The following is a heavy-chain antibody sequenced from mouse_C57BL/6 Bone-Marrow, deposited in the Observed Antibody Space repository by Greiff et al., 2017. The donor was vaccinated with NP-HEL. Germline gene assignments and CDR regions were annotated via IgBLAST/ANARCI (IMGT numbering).Heavy chain of an antibody. Sequence: QVQLQQSGPELVKPGASVKISCKASGYAFSSSWMNWVKQRPGKGLEWIGRIYPGDGDTNYNGKFKGKATLTADKSSSTAYMQLSSLTSEESAGYICARGAYYNGSSVFEYRGQGTTLTVSS. CDR3: ARGAYYNGSSVFEY. CDR2: IYPGDGDT. V-gene: IGHV1-82*01. D-gene: IGHD1-1*01. J-gene: IGHJ2*01. CDR1: GYAFSSSW.